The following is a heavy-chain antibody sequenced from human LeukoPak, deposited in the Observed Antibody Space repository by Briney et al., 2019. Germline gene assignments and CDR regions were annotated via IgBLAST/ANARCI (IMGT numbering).Heavy chain of an antibody. V-gene: IGHV4-39*01. Sequence: SETLSLTCNVSVDYITTTNYYWAWIRQPPGKGLDWIASIFYSGNTYYNPSLKSRVSISIDTSRKQISLQLRSVSATDTAIYYCARRSRLYKHETTGYHDSWGQGTLVTVSS. D-gene: IGHD3-9*01. CDR3: ARRSRLYKHETTGYHDS. CDR2: IFYSGNT. CDR1: VDYITTTNYY. J-gene: IGHJ4*02.